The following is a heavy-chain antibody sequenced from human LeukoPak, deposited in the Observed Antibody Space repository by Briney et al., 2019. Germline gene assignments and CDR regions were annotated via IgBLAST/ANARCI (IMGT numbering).Heavy chain of an antibody. V-gene: IGHV4-34*01. CDR2: INHSGST. D-gene: IGHD6-13*01. Sequence: SETLSLTCAVYGGSFSGYYWSWIRQPPGKGLEWIGEINHSGSTNYNPSLKSRVTISVDTSKNQFSLKLSSVTAADTAVYYCARGYSSSWLTFDYWGQGTLVTVSP. CDR3: ARGYSSSWLTFDY. J-gene: IGHJ4*02. CDR1: GGSFSGYY.